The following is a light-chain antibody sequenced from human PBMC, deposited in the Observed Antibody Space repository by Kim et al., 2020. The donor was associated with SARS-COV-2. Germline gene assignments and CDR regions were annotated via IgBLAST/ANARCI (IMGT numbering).Light chain of an antibody. CDR2: QDS. CDR1: RLGDKY. J-gene: IGLJ3*02. Sequence: VSPGPTASITCSGDRLGDKYACWYQQKPGQSPVLVIYQDSKRPSGIPERFSGSNSGNTATLTISGTQAMDEADYYCQAWDSSTAVFGGGTQLTVL. V-gene: IGLV3-1*01. CDR3: QAWDSSTAV.